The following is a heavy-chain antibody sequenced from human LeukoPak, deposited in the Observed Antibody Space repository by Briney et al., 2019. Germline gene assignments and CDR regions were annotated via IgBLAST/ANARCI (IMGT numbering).Heavy chain of an antibody. J-gene: IGHJ4*02. CDR3: ARADRFIVAVQSH. V-gene: IGHV1-3*01. CDR2: INAGNGNT. CDR1: GYTFTSYA. Sequence: GASVKVSCKASGYTFTSYAMHWVRQAPGQRLEWMGWINAGNGNTKYSQKFQGRVTITRDTSASTAYMELSSLRSEDTAVYYCARADRFIVAVQSHWGQGTLVTVSS. D-gene: IGHD6-13*01.